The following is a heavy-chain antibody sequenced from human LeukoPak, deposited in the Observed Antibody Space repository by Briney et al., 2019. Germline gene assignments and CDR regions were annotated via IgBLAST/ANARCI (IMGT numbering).Heavy chain of an antibody. CDR2: INHSGST. CDR1: GGSFSGYY. J-gene: IGHJ5*02. V-gene: IGHV4-34*01. CDR3: ARRATVTTAGSTKRFDP. D-gene: IGHD4-11*01. Sequence: PSETLSLTCAVYGGSFSGYYWSWIRQPPGKGLEWIGEINHSGSTNYNPSLKSRVTISVDTSKNQFSLKLSSVTAADTAVYYCARRATVTTAGSTKRFDPWGQGTLVTVSS.